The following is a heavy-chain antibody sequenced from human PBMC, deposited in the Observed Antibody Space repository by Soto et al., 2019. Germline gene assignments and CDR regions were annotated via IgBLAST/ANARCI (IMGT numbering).Heavy chain of an antibody. Sequence: EVQLVESGGGLVKPGGYLRLSCAASGFTFNTYDMNWVRQAPGKGLEWVSSITTSSAYIYYADSLKGRITISRDNAKKSLFLQMNSLRAEDTAVYYCVRSGTARLLRHSWFDTWGEGTLVTVSS. V-gene: IGHV3-21*01. J-gene: IGHJ5*02. CDR3: VRSGTARLLRHSWFDT. CDR2: ITTSSAYI. D-gene: IGHD2-21*01. CDR1: GFTFNTYD.